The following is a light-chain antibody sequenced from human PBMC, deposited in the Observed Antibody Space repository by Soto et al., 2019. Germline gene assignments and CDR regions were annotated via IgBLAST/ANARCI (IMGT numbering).Light chain of an antibody. V-gene: IGLV2-11*01. CDR2: DVS. CDR1: SSDVGGYIY. J-gene: IGLJ1*01. Sequence: SALTQPRSVSGSPGQSVTISCTGTSSDVGGYIYVSWYQQYPAKAPKVMIYDVSRRPSGVPDRFSGSKSGSTASLAISGLQPEDEADYYCSSYAGTNNLLYVFGTGTKVTVL. CDR3: SSYAGTNNLLYV.